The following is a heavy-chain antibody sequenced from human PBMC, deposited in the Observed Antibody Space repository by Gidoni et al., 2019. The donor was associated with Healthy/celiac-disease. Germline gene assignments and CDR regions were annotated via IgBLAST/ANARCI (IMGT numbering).Heavy chain of an antibody. CDR2: IIPIFGTA. Sequence: QVQLVQSGAEVKKPGSSVKVSCKASGGTFSSYAISWVRQAPGQGLEWMGGIIPIFGTANYAQKFQGRVTITADESTSTAYMELSSLRSEDTAVYYCARDKELGYCSSTSCYAGYYYGMDVWGQGTTVTVSS. CDR3: ARDKELGYCSSTSCYAGYYYGMDV. CDR1: GGTFSSYA. V-gene: IGHV1-69*01. D-gene: IGHD2-2*01. J-gene: IGHJ6*02.